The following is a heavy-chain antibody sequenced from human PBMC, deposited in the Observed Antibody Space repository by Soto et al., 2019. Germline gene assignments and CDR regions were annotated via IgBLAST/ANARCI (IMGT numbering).Heavy chain of an antibody. CDR3: ARDTAMVMGDY. V-gene: IGHV1-46*03. CDR2: INPICGST. Sequence: ASVKVSCKASGGTFSSYAISWVRQAPGQGLEWMGVINPICGSTTYAQKFQGRVTMTRDTSTSTVYMELSSLRSEDTAVYYCARDTAMVMGDYWGQGTLVTVSS. CDR1: GGTFSSYA. D-gene: IGHD5-18*01. J-gene: IGHJ4*02.